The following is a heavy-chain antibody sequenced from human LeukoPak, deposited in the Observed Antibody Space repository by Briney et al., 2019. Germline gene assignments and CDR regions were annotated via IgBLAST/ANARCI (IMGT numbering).Heavy chain of an antibody. Sequence: SETLSLTCTVSGGSISSHYWSWIRQPPGKGLEWIGYIYYSGSTNYNPSLKSLVTISVDTSKNQFSLKLSSVTAADTAVYYCARVAAGVFGVVKNYYYMDVWGKGTTVTVSS. D-gene: IGHD3-3*01. J-gene: IGHJ6*03. CDR1: GGSISSHY. V-gene: IGHV4-59*11. CDR2: IYYSGST. CDR3: ARVAAGVFGVVKNYYYMDV.